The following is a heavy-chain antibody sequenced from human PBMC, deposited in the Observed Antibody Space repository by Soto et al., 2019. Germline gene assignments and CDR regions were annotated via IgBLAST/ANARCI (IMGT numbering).Heavy chain of an antibody. D-gene: IGHD3-3*01. V-gene: IGHV3-30-3*01. J-gene: IGHJ6*02. CDR3: AREAAGTYYDFFMEGYYYGMDV. CDR2: ISYDGSNK. Sequence: PXVALLVSFAASGFTFSSYAMHGVRQAAGKGLEWVAVISYDGSNKYYADSVKGRFTISRDNSKNTLYLQMNSLRAEDTAVYYCAREAAGTYYDFFMEGYYYGMDVSGQGTTVTVSS. CDR1: GFTFSSYA.